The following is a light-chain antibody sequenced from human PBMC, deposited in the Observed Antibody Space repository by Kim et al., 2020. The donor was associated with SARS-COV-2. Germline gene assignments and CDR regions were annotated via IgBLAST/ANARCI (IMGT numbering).Light chain of an antibody. Sequence: GLSVTISCTGTSSDVGCYNYVSWYQQHPGKAPNLMIYEVIKPPSGVPDRFSGSKSGNTASLTVSGLQAEDEADYYCSSYAGSNNLVFGGGTQLTVL. J-gene: IGLJ3*02. CDR1: SSDVGCYNY. CDR2: EVI. V-gene: IGLV2-8*01. CDR3: SSYAGSNNLV.